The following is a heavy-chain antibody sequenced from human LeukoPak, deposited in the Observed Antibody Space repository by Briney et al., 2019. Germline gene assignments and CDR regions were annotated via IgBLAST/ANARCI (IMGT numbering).Heavy chain of an antibody. CDR2: IYSGGST. J-gene: IGHJ4*02. V-gene: IGHV3-66*01. CDR3: ARFTHGGDFDY. D-gene: IGHD2-21*01. Sequence: GGSLRLSCATSGFTFSDYAMTWVRQIPGKGLEWVSVIYSGGSTSYADSVKGRFTISRDNSKNTLYLQMNSLRAEDTAVYYCARFTHGGDFDYWGQGTLVTVSS. CDR1: GFTFSDYA.